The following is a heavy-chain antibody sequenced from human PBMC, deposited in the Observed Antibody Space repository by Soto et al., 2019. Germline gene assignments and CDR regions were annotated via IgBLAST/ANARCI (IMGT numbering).Heavy chain of an antibody. CDR2: IYYSGST. J-gene: IGHJ4*02. D-gene: IGHD1-1*01. Sequence: QVQLQESGPGLVKPSETLSLTCTVSGGSISSYYWSWIRQPPGKGLEWIGYIYYSGSTNYNPSLKSRVTISVDTSKNQFSLRLSSVPAADTAVYYCAIRYGRAFDYWGQGTLVTVSS. V-gene: IGHV4-59*08. CDR3: AIRYGRAFDY. CDR1: GGSISSYY.